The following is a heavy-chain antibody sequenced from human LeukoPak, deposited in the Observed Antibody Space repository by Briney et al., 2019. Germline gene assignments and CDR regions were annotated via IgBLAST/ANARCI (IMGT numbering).Heavy chain of an antibody. V-gene: IGHV3-48*04. D-gene: IGHD6-19*01. CDR3: ARVPRSGGSIDY. Sequence: GGSLRLSCAASGFTFSSYGMHWVRQAPGKGLEWVSYISSSGGTTHYADSVKGRFTISRNNAKNSLFVQMSNLRAEDTAVYYCARVPRSGGSIDYWGQGTLVTVSS. J-gene: IGHJ4*02. CDR1: GFTFSSYG. CDR2: ISSSGGTT.